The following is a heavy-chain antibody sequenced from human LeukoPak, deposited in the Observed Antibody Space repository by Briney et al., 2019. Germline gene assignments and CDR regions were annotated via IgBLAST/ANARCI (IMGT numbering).Heavy chain of an antibody. J-gene: IGHJ4*02. V-gene: IGHV3-7*03. CDR1: GFTFSSYW. Sequence: QAGGSLRLSCAASGFTFSSYWMSWVRQAPGKGLEWVANIKQDGSEKYYVDSVKGRFTISRDNAKNSLYLQMNNLRTEDTALYYCAKDKAQAYYASGSLVLWGQGTLVTVSS. CDR3: AKDKAQAYYASGSLVL. CDR2: IKQDGSEK. D-gene: IGHD3-10*01.